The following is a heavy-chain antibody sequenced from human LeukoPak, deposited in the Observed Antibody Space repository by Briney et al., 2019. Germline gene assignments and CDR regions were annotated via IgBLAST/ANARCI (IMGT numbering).Heavy chain of an antibody. CDR2: IIPIFGTA. Sequence: ASVKVSCKASGGTFSSYAISWVRQAPGQGLEWMGGIIPIFGTANYAQKFQGRVTITTDESTSTAYMELSSLRSEDTAVYYCAREYSGYSYSPFDYWGQGTLVTVSS. V-gene: IGHV1-69*05. D-gene: IGHD5-18*01. J-gene: IGHJ4*02. CDR1: GGTFSSYA. CDR3: AREYSGYSYSPFDY.